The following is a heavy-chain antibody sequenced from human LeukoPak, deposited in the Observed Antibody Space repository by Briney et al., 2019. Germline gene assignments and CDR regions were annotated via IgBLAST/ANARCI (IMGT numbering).Heavy chain of an antibody. D-gene: IGHD4-17*01. Sequence: SETLSLTCTVSGGSISSYYWSWTRQPPGKGLEWIGYIYYSGSTNYNPSLKSRVTISVDTSKNQFSLKLSSVTAADTAVYYCARQSTGFDYWGQGTLVTVSS. CDR2: IYYSGST. CDR3: ARQSTGFDY. J-gene: IGHJ4*02. V-gene: IGHV4-59*08. CDR1: GGSISSYY.